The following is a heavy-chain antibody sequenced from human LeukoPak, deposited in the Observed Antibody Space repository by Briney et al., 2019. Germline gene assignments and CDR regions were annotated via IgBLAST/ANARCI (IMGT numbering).Heavy chain of an antibody. J-gene: IGHJ5*02. CDR3: AREVVVVPAAMGDWFDP. CDR2: IYTSGST. V-gene: IGHV4-61*02. Sequence: SETLSLTCTVSGGSISSGSYYWSWIRQPAGKGLEWIGRIYTSGSTNYNPSLKSRVTISVNTSKNQFSLKLSSVTAADTAVYYCAREVVVVPAAMGDWFDPWGQGTLVTVSS. D-gene: IGHD2-2*01. CDR1: GGSISSGSYY.